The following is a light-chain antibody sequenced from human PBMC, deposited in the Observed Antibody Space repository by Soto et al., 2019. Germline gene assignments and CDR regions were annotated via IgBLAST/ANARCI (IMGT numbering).Light chain of an antibody. CDR2: DAS. CDR1: QSVSTY. Sequence: EIVLTQSPVTLSLSPGERATLSCRASQSVSTYLAWYQQKPGQAPRLLIYDASNRATGIPARFSGSGSGTDFTLTISSLETEDFAVYYCQQRSSWHTFGQGTRVEIK. V-gene: IGKV3-11*01. CDR3: QQRSSWHT. J-gene: IGKJ1*01.